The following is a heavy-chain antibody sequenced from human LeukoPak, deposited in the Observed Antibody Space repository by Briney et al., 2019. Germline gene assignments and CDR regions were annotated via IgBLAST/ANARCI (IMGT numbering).Heavy chain of an antibody. Sequence: PGGSLRLSCAASGFTVSSNYMSWVRQAPGKGLEWVSVIYSGGSTYYADSVKGRFTISRDNSKNTLYLQMNSLRAEDTAVYYCAREDWYYYDSSGYSNVNDAFDTWGQGTMVTVSS. CDR2: IYSGGST. V-gene: IGHV3-66*01. J-gene: IGHJ3*02. D-gene: IGHD3-22*01. CDR3: AREDWYYYDSSGYSNVNDAFDT. CDR1: GFTVSSNY.